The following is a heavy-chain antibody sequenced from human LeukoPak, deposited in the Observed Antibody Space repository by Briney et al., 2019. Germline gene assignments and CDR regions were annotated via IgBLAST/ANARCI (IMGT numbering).Heavy chain of an antibody. CDR2: ISWNSGSI. Sequence: HPGGSLRLSCAASGFTFDDYAMHWVRHAPGKGLEWVSGISWNSGSIGYADSVKGRFTISRDNAKNSLYLQMNSLRAEDTALYYCAKDGAQGGSCDYWGQGTLVTVSS. CDR3: AKDGAQGGSCDY. CDR1: GFTFDDYA. D-gene: IGHD2-15*01. V-gene: IGHV3-9*01. J-gene: IGHJ4*02.